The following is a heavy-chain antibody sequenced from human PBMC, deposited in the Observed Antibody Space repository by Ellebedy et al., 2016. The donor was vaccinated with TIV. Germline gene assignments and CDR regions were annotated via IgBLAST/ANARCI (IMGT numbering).Heavy chain of an antibody. CDR1: GYTFTGYY. V-gene: IGHV1-2*02. J-gene: IGHJ4*02. Sequence: AASVKVSCKTSGYTFTGYYIHWLRQAPGQGLEWMGWINPKSGGSDSAPHFQGRITMTRDTSFSTAYVEVSGLTSDDTAVYYCAKAGPLQFLAEFSNFDSWGQGTLVTVSS. CDR2: INPKSGGS. CDR3: AKAGPLQFLAEFSNFDS. D-gene: IGHD3-3*01.